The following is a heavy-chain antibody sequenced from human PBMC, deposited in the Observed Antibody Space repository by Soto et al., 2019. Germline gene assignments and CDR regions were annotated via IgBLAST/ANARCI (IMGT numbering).Heavy chain of an antibody. D-gene: IGHD3-16*01. CDR2: IYFTGSA. CDR1: GDSITSGGYY. V-gene: IGHV4-31*03. CDR3: ARERVLGRGWFDP. Sequence: QVQLRESGPGLVKPSQALSLVCSVSGDSITSGGYYWTWLRQRPGKGLEWIGYIYFTGSAYYNPPRKRRRTMSVDTSKNQVARGLSSVTAADTAFDCGARERVLGRGWFDPGGQGTRVTVSS. J-gene: IGHJ5*02.